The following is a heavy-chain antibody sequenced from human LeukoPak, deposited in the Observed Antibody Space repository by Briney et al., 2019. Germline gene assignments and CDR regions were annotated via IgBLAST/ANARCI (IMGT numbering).Heavy chain of an antibody. CDR1: GFTFSTSW. CDR2: INSDGSIT. D-gene: IGHD1-26*01. Sequence: GGSLRLCCAGSGFTFSTSWMHWVRKAPRKGMVWVSRINSDGSITTYADSVKGRFTISRDNAKNTPYLQMNSLRAEDTAVYYCARALGSPLDYWGQGTLVTVSS. J-gene: IGHJ4*02. V-gene: IGHV3-74*01. CDR3: ARALGSPLDY.